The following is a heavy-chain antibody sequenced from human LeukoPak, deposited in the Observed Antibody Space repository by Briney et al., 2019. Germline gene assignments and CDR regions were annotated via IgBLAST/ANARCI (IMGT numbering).Heavy chain of an antibody. CDR3: ARQVGNYVWGSYRSNWFDP. CDR1: GGSISSYY. J-gene: IGHJ5*02. V-gene: IGHV4-59*08. CDR2: IYYSGST. Sequence: SETLSLTCTVSGGSISSYYWSWIRQPPGKGLEWIGYIYYSGSTNYNPSLKSRVTISVDTSKNQFSLKLSSVTAADTAVYYCARQVGNYVWGSYRSNWFDPWGQGTLVTVSS. D-gene: IGHD3-16*02.